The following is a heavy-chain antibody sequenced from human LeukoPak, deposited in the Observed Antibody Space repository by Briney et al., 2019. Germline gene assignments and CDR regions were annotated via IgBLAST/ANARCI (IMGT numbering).Heavy chain of an antibody. V-gene: IGHV7-4-1*02. CDR2: INTNTGSP. J-gene: IGHJ5*02. CDR3: TRDPSRFDP. CDR1: GYTFTSYA. Sequence: ASVKVSCKASGYTFTSYAMNWVRQAPGQGLEWMGWINTNTGSPTYAQGFTGRFVFSLDTSVSTAYLQISSLKVEDTAVYYCTRDPSRFDPWGQGTLVTVSS.